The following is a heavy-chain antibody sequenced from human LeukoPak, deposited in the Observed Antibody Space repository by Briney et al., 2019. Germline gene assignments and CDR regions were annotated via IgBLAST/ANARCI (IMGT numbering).Heavy chain of an antibody. D-gene: IGHD6-19*01. J-gene: IGHJ6*03. CDR3: ARQAGAVSGPSYYSYYYYLDV. CDR2: INPNYGPT. Sequence: ASVTVSCTASGYPFIAFYIHWVRQAPAQGLEWMGWINPNYGPTHYAHKFQGRVTITRDTSVSKVYMELTGLTSDDTAIYYCARQAGAVSGPSYYSYYYYLDVWGKGATVTVSS. CDR1: GYPFIAFY. V-gene: IGHV1-2*02.